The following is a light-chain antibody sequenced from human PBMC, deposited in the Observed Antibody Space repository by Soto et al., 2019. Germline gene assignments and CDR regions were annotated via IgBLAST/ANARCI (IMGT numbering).Light chain of an antibody. CDR1: QSVNSNY. Sequence: EIVMTQSPATLSVSPGERATLSCRASQSVNSNYLAWYQQKPGQAPRLLIYGASSRATGIPDRFSGSGSGTDFTLTISRLEPEDFAVYYCQQRSNWPPWTFGQGTKVDIK. CDR2: GAS. CDR3: QQRSNWPPWT. J-gene: IGKJ1*01. V-gene: IGKV3D-20*02.